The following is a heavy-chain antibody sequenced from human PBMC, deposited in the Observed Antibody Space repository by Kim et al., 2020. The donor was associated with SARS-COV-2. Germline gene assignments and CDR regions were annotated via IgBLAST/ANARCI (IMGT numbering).Heavy chain of an antibody. D-gene: IGHD6-13*01. V-gene: IGHV6-1*01. J-gene: IGHJ4*02. CDR3: ARDLRDLAARCFDY. Sequence: AVSVKSRISINANTSKNQFSLQLNSVTPEDTAVYYCARDLRDLAARCFDYWGQGTLVTVSS.